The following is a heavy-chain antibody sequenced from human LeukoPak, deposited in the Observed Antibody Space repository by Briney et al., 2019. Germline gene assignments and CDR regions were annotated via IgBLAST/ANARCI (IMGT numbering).Heavy chain of an antibody. CDR2: INPNSGGT. CDR1: GYTFIAYY. V-gene: IGHV1-2*02. D-gene: IGHD6-19*01. J-gene: IGHJ4*02. CDR3: ARLAVAGTDKDY. Sequence: ASVKVSCRASGYTFIAYYMHWVRQAPGQGLEWMGWINPNSGGTNYAQKFQGRVTMTRDTSISTAYMELSRLRSDDTAVYYCARLAVAGTDKDYWGQGTLVTVSS.